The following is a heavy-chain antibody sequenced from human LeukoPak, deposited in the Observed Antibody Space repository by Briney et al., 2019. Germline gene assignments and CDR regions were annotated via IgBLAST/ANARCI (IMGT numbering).Heavy chain of an antibody. J-gene: IGHJ4*02. CDR1: GFTFSSYS. D-gene: IGHD5-12*01. CDR3: AREGLYSGYAYYFDY. CDR2: ISSSSSTT. V-gene: IGHV3-48*01. Sequence: GGSLRLSCAASGFTFSSYSMNWVRQAPGKGLEWVSYISSSSSTTYYADSVKGRFTISRDNAKNSLYLQMNSLRAEDTAVYYCAREGLYSGYAYYFDYWGQGTLVTVSS.